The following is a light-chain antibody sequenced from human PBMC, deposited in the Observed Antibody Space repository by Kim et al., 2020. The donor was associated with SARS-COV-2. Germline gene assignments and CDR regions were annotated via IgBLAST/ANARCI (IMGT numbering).Light chain of an antibody. V-gene: IGLV3-19*01. J-gene: IGLJ3*02. Sequence: SSELTQDPAVSVALGQTVRITCQGDSLRDYYASWYQLKPGQAPVLVFYGKNNRPSGIPDRFSGSSSGNTASLTITGAQAEDEADYYCNSRDSSGNHWVFGGGTKLTVL. CDR3: NSRDSSGNHWV. CDR2: GKN. CDR1: SLRDYY.